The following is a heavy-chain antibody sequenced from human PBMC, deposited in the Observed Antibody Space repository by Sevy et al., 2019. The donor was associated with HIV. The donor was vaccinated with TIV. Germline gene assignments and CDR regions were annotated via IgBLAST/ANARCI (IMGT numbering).Heavy chain of an antibody. J-gene: IGHJ3*02. CDR1: GGSISNIHYY. D-gene: IGHD1-1*01. CDR3: ARHGIRDAFDI. Sequence: SETLSLTYTVSGGSISNIHYYWGWIRQPPGKGLEWVGSIYYSGSTYYNPSLKSRVTVSVDTSKNQFSLKLSSVTATDTAVYYCARHGIRDAFDIWGQGTMVTVSS. V-gene: IGHV4-39*01. CDR2: IYYSGST.